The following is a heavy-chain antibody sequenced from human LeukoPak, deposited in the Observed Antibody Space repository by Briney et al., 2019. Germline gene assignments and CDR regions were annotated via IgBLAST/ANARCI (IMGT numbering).Heavy chain of an antibody. CDR3: AKDKYGDYYFDY. Sequence: GGSLRLSCAASGFTFSSYGMSWVRQAPGKGLEWVSAISGSGGSTYYADSVKGRFTISRDNSQNTLYLQMNSLRAEDTAVYYCAKDKYGDYYFDYWGQGTLVTVSS. CDR1: GFTFSSYG. J-gene: IGHJ4*02. V-gene: IGHV3-23*01. D-gene: IGHD4-17*01. CDR2: ISGSGGST.